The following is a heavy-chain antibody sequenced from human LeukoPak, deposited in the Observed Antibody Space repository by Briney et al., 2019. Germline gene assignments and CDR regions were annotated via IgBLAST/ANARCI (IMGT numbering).Heavy chain of an antibody. CDR2: IYYSGST. CDR1: GDSISSSGDY. CDR3: AGSIMITFGGVIAPPGY. D-gene: IGHD3-16*02. V-gene: IGHV4-39*01. Sequence: SETLSLTCTVSGDSISSSGDYWGWIRQPPGKGLEWIGNIYYSGSTYYNPSLKSRVTIAVDTSKNQFSLKLTSVTAADTAVYYCAGSIMITFGGVIAPPGYWGQGTLVTVSS. J-gene: IGHJ4*02.